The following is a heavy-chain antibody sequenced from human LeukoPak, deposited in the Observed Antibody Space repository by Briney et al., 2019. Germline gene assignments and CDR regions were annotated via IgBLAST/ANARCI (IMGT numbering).Heavy chain of an antibody. J-gene: IGHJ6*02. CDR2: ISYDGSNK. Sequence: GGSLRLSCAASGFTFSSYAMHWVRQAPGKGLEWVAVISYDGSNKYYADSVKGRFTISRDNSKNTLYLQMNSLRAEDTAVYSCAKDRSSYYYYGMDVWGQGTTVTVSS. V-gene: IGHV3-30-3*01. CDR1: GFTFSSYA. CDR3: AKDRSSYYYYGMDV. D-gene: IGHD3-10*01.